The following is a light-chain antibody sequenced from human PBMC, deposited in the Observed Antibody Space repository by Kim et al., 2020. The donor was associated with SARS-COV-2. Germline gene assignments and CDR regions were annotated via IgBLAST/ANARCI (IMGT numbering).Light chain of an antibody. CDR1: SSNIGADYD. V-gene: IGLV1-40*01. Sequence: RFTISCTGGSSNIGADYDVHWYQHLPETAPKLLIYGNSIRPSGVPVRFSGSKSGTSASLAITGLQAEDEADYYCQSYDSSLSGWVFGGGTQLTVL. J-gene: IGLJ3*02. CDR3: QSYDSSLSGWV. CDR2: GNS.